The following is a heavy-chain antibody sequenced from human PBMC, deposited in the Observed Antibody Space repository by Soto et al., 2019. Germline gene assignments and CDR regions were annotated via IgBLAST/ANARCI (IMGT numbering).Heavy chain of an antibody. J-gene: IGHJ6*02. CDR1: DDTFTDYY. Sequence: ASVKVSCKASDDTFTDYYIHWVRQAPGQGLEWMGWINPHGGGTKYVQEFQGRVTMTRDTSINTAYMEVSRLTSDDTAVYYCARDRSTVFGVVITAGYYGMDVWGQGTAVTVSS. CDR2: INPHGGGT. CDR3: ARDRSTVFGVVITAGYYGMDV. V-gene: IGHV1-2*02. D-gene: IGHD3-3*01.